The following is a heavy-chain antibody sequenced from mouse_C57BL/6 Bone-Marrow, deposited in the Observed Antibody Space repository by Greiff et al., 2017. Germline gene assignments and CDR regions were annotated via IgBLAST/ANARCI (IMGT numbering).Heavy chain of an antibody. V-gene: IGHV5-9-1*02. CDR2: ISSGGDYI. CDR3: TRGGSLIYYYGSPYYFDY. D-gene: IGHD1-1*01. Sequence: EVMLVESGEGLVKPGGSLKLSCAASGFTFSSYAMSWVRQTPEKRLEWVAYISSGGDYIYYADTVKGRFTISRDNARNTLYLQMSSLKSEDTAMYYCTRGGSLIYYYGSPYYFDYWGQGTTLTVSS. CDR1: GFTFSSYA. J-gene: IGHJ2*01.